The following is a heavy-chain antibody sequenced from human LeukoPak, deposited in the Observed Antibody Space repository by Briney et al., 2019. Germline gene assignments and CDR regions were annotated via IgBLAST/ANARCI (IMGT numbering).Heavy chain of an antibody. Sequence: ASVKVSCKAPGGTFSSYAISWVRQAPGQGLEWMGRIIPILGIANYAQKFQGRVTITADKSTSTAYMELSSLRPEDTAVYYCARDRQPRLYYYYYYGMDVWGQGTTVTVSS. V-gene: IGHV1-69*04. D-gene: IGHD1-1*01. CDR1: GGTFSSYA. CDR2: IIPILGIA. CDR3: ARDRQPRLYYYYYYGMDV. J-gene: IGHJ6*02.